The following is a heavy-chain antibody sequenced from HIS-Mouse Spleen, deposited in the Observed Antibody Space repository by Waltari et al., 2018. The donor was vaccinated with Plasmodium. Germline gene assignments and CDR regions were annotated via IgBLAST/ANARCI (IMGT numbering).Heavy chain of an antibody. CDR1: GFTFSSYG. CDR2: KSYEGSNK. J-gene: IGHJ4*02. Sequence: QVQLVESGGGVVQPGRSLRLSCAASGFTFSSYGMHWVRQAPGKGLEWVAVKSYEGSNKYYADAVKGRFTISRDNSKNTLYLQMNSLRAEDTAVYYCAKAQGVINFDYWGQGTLVTVSS. D-gene: IGHD3-16*01. CDR3: AKAQGVINFDY. V-gene: IGHV3-30*18.